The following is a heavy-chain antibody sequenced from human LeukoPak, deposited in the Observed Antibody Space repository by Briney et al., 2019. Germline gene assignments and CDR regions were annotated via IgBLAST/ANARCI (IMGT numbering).Heavy chain of an antibody. J-gene: IGHJ3*02. V-gene: IGHV4-59*01. CDR3: ARHNPRIDAFDI. CDR2: IYYSGST. D-gene: IGHD1-14*01. Sequence: PSETLSLTCTVSGGSISSYYWSWIRQLPGKELEWIGYIYYSGSTNYNPSLKSRVTISVDTSKNQFSLKLSSVTAADTAVYYCARHNPRIDAFDIWGQGTMVTVSS. CDR1: GGSISSYY.